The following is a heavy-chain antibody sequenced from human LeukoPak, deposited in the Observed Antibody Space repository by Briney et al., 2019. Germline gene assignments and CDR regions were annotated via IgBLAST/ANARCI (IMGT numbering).Heavy chain of an antibody. J-gene: IGHJ4*02. CDR2: ISGSGGST. V-gene: IGHV3-23*01. D-gene: IGHD4-17*01. CDR1: GFTFSSYA. CDR3: AKDEVYGDYGTDY. Sequence: GGSLRLSCAASGFTFSSYATSWVRQAPGKGLEWVSAISGSGGSTYYADSVKGRFTISRDNSKNTLYLQMNSLRAEDTAVYYCAKDEVYGDYGTDYWGQGTLVTVSS.